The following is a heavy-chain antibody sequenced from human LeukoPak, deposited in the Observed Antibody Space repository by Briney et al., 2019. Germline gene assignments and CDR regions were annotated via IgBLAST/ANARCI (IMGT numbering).Heavy chain of an antibody. V-gene: IGHV3-33*08. D-gene: IGHD6-13*01. CDR1: GFTFSSYD. CDR2: IWFDGGNR. Sequence: GGSLRLSCAASGFTFSSYDMHWVRQAPGKGLEWVAVIWFDGGNRYYADSVKGRFTISRDNSKNTLYLQLNSLRAEDTAVYYCARDSLDTQPRQIAGDIFDYWGQGTLVTVSS. J-gene: IGHJ4*02. CDR3: ARDSLDTQPRQIAGDIFDY.